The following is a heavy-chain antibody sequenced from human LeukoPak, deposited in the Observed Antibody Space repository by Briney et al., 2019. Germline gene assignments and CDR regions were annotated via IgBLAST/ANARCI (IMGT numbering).Heavy chain of an antibody. CDR1: GLTFSNYA. D-gene: IGHD6-13*01. CDR3: AKDSSSSNYYYGLDV. J-gene: IGHJ6*02. V-gene: IGHV3-23*01. CDR2: ISGPGDST. Sequence: GGSLRLSCAASGLTFSNYAMSWVRQAPGQGLESVSSISGPGDSTFYADSVKGRFTISRDNSKNTLYLQMNSLRADDTAVYFCAKDSSSSNYYYGLDVWGQGTTVTVSS.